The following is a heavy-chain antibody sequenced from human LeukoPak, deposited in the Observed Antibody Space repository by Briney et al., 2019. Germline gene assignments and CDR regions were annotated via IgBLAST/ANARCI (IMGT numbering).Heavy chain of an antibody. V-gene: IGHV3-7*01. J-gene: IGHJ4*02. Sequence: GGSLRLSCAASGFTFSGYWMSWVRQAPGKGLEWVANIKQDGTETYYVDSVKGRFTISRDNSKNTLYLQMNSLRAEDTAVYYCAKVKLSSSWYLGYWGQGTLVTVSS. D-gene: IGHD6-13*01. CDR1: GFTFSGYW. CDR3: AKVKLSSSWYLGY. CDR2: IKQDGTET.